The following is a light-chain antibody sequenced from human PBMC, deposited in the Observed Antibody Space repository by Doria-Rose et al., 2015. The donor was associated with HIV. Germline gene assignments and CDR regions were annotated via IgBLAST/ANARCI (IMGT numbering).Light chain of an antibody. V-gene: IGKV3-20*01. J-gene: IGKJ1*01. Sequence: TQSPGTLSLSPGERATLSCRASQSFRSTYLAWYQQQPGQAPSLLIYDGSTRATGIPDRVSASGSTTDFTLTINRLEPEDFALYYCHQYGTSWTFGQGTKVEI. CDR1: QSFRSTY. CDR2: DGS. CDR3: HQYGTSWT.